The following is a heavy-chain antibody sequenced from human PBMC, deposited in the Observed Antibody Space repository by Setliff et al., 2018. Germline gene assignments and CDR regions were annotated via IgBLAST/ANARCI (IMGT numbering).Heavy chain of an antibody. CDR2: INSDGSST. Sequence: PGGSLRLSCAASGFTFSSYWMHWVRQAPGKGLVWVSRINSDGSSTSYADSVKGRFTISRDNAKNTLYLQMNSLRAEDTAVYYCARVSSSSWIRNYYYYYYGMDVWGQGTTVTAP. CDR1: GFTFSSYW. CDR3: ARVSSSSWIRNYYYYYYGMDV. J-gene: IGHJ6*02. V-gene: IGHV3-74*01. D-gene: IGHD6-13*01.